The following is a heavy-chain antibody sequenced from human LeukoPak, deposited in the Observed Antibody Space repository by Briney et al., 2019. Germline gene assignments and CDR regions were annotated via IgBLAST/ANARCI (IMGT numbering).Heavy chain of an antibody. J-gene: IGHJ6*03. CDR2: IRSKAYGGTT. Sequence: GGSLRLSCTTSGFTFGDYALSWFRQAPGKGLEWVAFIRSKAYGGTTEYAASVKGRFTISRDDPKSIAYLQMNSLKIEDTALYYCTRDRVDQFNVWSGSYRSYYYCYMDVWGKGTTVTVSS. CDR1: GFTFGDYA. CDR3: TRDRVDQFNVWSGSYRSYYYCYMDV. D-gene: IGHD3-3*01. V-gene: IGHV3-49*03.